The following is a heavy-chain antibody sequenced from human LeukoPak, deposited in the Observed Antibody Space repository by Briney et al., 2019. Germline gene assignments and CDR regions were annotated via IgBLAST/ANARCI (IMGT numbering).Heavy chain of an antibody. J-gene: IGHJ4*02. CDR1: GFTFSSYG. D-gene: IGHD3-10*02. CDR2: IEYDGSYK. Sequence: AGGSLRLSCAASGFTFSSYGMHWVRQAPGKGLEWVTFIEYDGSYKYHADSVKGRFTISRDDSENTLYLQMNSLRAEDTAVYYCAKDTYGLARVTLVGGDYWGQGTLVTVSS. V-gene: IGHV3-30*02. CDR3: AKDTYGLARVTLVGGDY.